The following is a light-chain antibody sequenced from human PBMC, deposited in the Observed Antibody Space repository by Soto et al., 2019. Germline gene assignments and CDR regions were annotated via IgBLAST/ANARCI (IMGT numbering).Light chain of an antibody. CDR1: QSISSW. V-gene: IGKV1-5*03. Sequence: DIQMTQSPSTLSASVGDRVTITCRTSQSISSWLAWYQQKPGKAPKLLIHQASSLASGVPSRFSGDGSGTEFTLTINSLQADDFATYYCQQYNSHSETFGQGTKVDI. CDR2: QAS. CDR3: QQYNSHSET. J-gene: IGKJ1*01.